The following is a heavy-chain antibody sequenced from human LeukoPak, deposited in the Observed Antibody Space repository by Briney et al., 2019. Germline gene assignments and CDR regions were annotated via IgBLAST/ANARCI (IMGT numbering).Heavy chain of an antibody. CDR1: GGSISSYY. V-gene: IGHV4-59*01. CDR2: IYYSGST. Sequence: SGTLSLTCTVSGGSISSYYWSWIRQPPGKGLEWIGYIYYSGSTNYNPSLKSRVTISVDTSKNQFSLKLSSVTAADTAVYYCARDLRGDYWGQGTLVTVSS. CDR3: ARDLRGDY. J-gene: IGHJ4*02.